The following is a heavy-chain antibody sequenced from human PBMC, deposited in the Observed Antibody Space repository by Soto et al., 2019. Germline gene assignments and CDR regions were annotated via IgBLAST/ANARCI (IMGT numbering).Heavy chain of an antibody. CDR2: ISSSSSYI. V-gene: IGHV3-21*01. CDR1: GFTFSSYS. D-gene: IGHD3-9*01. Sequence: GGSLRLSCAASGFTFSSYSMNWVRQAPGKGLEWVSSISSSSSYIYYADSVKGRFTISRDNAKNSLYLQMNSLRAEDTAVYYCALGDYDILTGYYSWGQGTRVTVSS. J-gene: IGHJ4*02. CDR3: ALGDYDILTGYYS.